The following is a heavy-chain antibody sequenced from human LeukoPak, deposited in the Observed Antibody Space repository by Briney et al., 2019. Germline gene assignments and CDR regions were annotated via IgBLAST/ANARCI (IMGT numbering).Heavy chain of an antibody. D-gene: IGHD4-17*01. CDR2: IYYSGGT. CDR1: GGSITSYY. V-gene: IGHV4-59*01. Sequence: SETLSLTCIVSGGSITSYYWSWIRQSPGKGLEWIGNIYYSGGTNYNPSLESRVTISVDTSKNQISLKLSSVTAEDTAVYYCARDAGGDYRPHYYYGMDVWGQGTTVTVSS. J-gene: IGHJ6*02. CDR3: ARDAGGDYRPHYYYGMDV.